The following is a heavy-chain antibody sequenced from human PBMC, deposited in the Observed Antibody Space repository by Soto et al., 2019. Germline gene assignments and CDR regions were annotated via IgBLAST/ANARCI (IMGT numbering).Heavy chain of an antibody. CDR1: GGSISSYY. V-gene: IGHV4-59*01. CDR2: IYYSGST. CDR3: ARDYCSGGSCYAGGGFDP. D-gene: IGHD2-15*01. J-gene: IGHJ5*02. Sequence: SETLSLTCTVSGGSISSYYWSWIRQPPGKGLEWIGYIYYSGSTNYNPSLKSRVTTSVDTSKNQFSLKLSSVTAADTAVYYCARDYCSGGSCYAGGGFDPWGQGTLVTVSS.